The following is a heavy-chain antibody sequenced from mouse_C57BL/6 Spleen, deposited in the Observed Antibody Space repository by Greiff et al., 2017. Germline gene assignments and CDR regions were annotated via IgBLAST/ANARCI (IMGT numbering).Heavy chain of an antibody. Sequence: EVKLVESGGGLVKPGGSLKLSCAASGFTFSDYGMHWVRQAPEKGLEWVAYISSGSSTIYYADTVKGRFTISRDNAKNTLFLQMTSLRSEDTAMYYCARPHYYGSSLYFDYWGQGTTLTVSS. CDR2: ISSGSSTI. CDR1: GFTFSDYG. V-gene: IGHV5-17*01. D-gene: IGHD1-1*01. CDR3: ARPHYYGSSLYFDY. J-gene: IGHJ2*01.